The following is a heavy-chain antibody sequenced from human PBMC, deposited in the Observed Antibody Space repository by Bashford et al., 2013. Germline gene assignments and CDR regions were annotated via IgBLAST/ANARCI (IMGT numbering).Heavy chain of an antibody. D-gene: IGHD3-10*02. Sequence: QTLSLTCAISGDSVSSNSAAWNWIRQSPSRGLEWLGRTYYRSKWYNDYAVSVKSRITINPDTSKNQFSLQLNSVTPEDTAVYYCASSGMFSSTGYYYGMDVWGQGTTVTVSS. V-gene: IGHV6-1*01. CDR3: ASSGMFSSTGYYYGMDV. CDR2: TYYRSKWYN. J-gene: IGHJ6*02. CDR1: GDSVSSNSAA.